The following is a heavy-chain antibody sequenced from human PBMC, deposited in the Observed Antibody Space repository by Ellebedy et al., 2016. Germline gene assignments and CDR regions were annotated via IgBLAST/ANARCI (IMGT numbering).Heavy chain of an antibody. Sequence: GGSLRLSCEVSGLTFSSYDIHWVRQAPGKGLEWVAIIGSDGNTQVYADSLRGRFRISRDNFRNMVYLQMNALRVDDTAVYFCVKPRYDGTGTPFDDWGPGTRVTVSS. CDR2: IGSDGNTQ. D-gene: IGHD1-1*01. CDR3: VKPRYDGTGTPFDD. CDR1: GLTFSSYD. V-gene: IGHV3-30*02. J-gene: IGHJ4*02.